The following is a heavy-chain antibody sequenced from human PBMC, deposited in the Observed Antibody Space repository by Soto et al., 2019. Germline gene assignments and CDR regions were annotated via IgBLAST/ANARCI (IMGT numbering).Heavy chain of an antibody. D-gene: IGHD3-10*01. V-gene: IGHV4-59*02. Sequence: SETLSLTCTVSGASVSSYYWSWIRQPPGKGLEWLGYILYTGNTNYNPSLKSRVTMSVDTSKNQVSLKLSAVTAADTAVYFCARAAYGSGCYLIYYYGMDVWGQGTTVTVSS. CDR2: ILYTGNT. CDR3: ARAAYGSGCYLIYYYGMDV. J-gene: IGHJ6*02. CDR1: GASVSSYY.